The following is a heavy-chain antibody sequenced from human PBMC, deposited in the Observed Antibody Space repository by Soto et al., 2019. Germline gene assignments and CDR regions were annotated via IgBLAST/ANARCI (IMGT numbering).Heavy chain of an antibody. D-gene: IGHD2-15*01. CDR3: AKVMHDIVVVVAATNFDY. V-gene: IGHV3-23*01. J-gene: IGHJ4*02. Sequence: GGSLRLSCAASGFTFSSYAMSWVRQAPGKGLEWVSAISGSGGSTYYADSVKGRFTISRDNSKNTLYLQMNSLRAEDTAVYYCAKVMHDIVVVVAATNFDYWGQGTLVTVSS. CDR1: GFTFSSYA. CDR2: ISGSGGST.